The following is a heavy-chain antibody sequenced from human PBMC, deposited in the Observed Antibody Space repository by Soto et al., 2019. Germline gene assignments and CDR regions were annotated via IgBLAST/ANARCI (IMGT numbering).Heavy chain of an antibody. Sequence: ETLSLTCTVSGGSVITGSYDWSWIRQPPGKGLEWIGKIFFTGSAHYNPSLRNRVTMSVDTSKDQFSLTLTSVTAADTAVYYCARDGHGMDVWGQGTTVTVSS. V-gene: IGHV4-61*01. CDR1: GGSVITGSYD. CDR3: ARDGHGMDV. CDR2: IFFTGSA. J-gene: IGHJ6*02.